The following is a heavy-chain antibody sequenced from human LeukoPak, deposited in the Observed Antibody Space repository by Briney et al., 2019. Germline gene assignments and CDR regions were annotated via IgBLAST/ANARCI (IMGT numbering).Heavy chain of an antibody. CDR2: INHSGST. Sequence: SETLPLTCAVYGGSFSGYYWSWIRQPPGKGLEWIGEINHSGSTNYNPSLKSRVTISVDTSKNQFSLKLSSVTAADTAVYYCATYSLYCSGGSCRHYFDYWGQGTLVTVSS. CDR1: GGSFSGYY. V-gene: IGHV4-34*01. D-gene: IGHD2-15*01. CDR3: ATYSLYCSGGSCRHYFDY. J-gene: IGHJ4*02.